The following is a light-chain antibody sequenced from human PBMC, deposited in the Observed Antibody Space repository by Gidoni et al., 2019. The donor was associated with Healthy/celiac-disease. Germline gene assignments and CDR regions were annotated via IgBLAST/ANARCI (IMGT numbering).Light chain of an antibody. J-gene: IGKJ5*01. CDR3: QQYGSSSIT. V-gene: IGKV3-20*01. CDR1: QIVSSSY. CDR2: GAS. Sequence: IVSTLSPGTLSLSPGDRATISCRASQIVSSSYLAWYQQKPGQAPRLLIYGASSRATGIPDRFSGSGSGTDFTLTISRLEPEDFAVYYCQQYGSSSITFGQGTRLEIK.